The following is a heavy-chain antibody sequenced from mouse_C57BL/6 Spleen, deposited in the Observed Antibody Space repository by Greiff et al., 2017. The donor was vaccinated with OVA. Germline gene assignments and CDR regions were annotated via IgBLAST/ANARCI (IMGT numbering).Heavy chain of an antibody. J-gene: IGHJ2*01. CDR3: GTPDSSGYRNFDY. V-gene: IGHV14-2*01. Sequence: VQLQQSGAELVKPGASVKLSCTASGFNIKDYYMHWVKQRPEQGLEWIGRIDPEDGETKYAPKFQGKATITADTSSNTAYLQLSSLTSEDTAVYYCGTPDSSGYRNFDYWGQGTTLTVSS. CDR1: GFNIKDYY. D-gene: IGHD3-2*02. CDR2: IDPEDGET.